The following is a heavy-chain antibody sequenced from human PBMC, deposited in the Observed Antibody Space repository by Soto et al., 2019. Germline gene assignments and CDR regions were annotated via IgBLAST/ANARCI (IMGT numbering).Heavy chain of an antibody. CDR3: AKAVPPFVVVTASDY. D-gene: IGHD2-21*02. Sequence: GGSLRLSCAASGFAFRNFGMHWVRQAPGKGLEWVAVISYDGTNKYYADSVKGRFTISRDNSKNTLYLQINSLRAEDTAVYYCAKAVPPFVVVTASDYWGQGTLVTVSS. CDR1: GFAFRNFG. CDR2: ISYDGTNK. V-gene: IGHV3-30*18. J-gene: IGHJ4*02.